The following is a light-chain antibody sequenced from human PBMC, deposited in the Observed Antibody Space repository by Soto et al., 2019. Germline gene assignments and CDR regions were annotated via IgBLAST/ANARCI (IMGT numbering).Light chain of an antibody. J-gene: IGKJ5*01. V-gene: IGKV3-20*01. CDR3: HQYDSWT. CDR1: QSFNSIY. CDR2: GAS. Sequence: EIWLTQSPGTLSWSPGERATLSCRASQSFNSIYLAWYQQKPGQAPRLLIYGASSRATGIPERFSGSGSGTDFTLTISRLEPEDFAVYYCHQYDSWTFGQGTRLEIK.